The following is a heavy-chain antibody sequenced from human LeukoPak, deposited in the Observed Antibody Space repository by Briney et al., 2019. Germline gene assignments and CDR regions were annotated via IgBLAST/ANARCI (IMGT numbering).Heavy chain of an antibody. CDR1: GGTFSSYG. J-gene: IGHJ4*02. CDR3: ARDRAPRPLLL. V-gene: IGHV1-18*01. Sequence: ASVKVSCKASGGTFSSYGISWVRQAPGQGLEWMGWISAYNGNTNYAQKLQGRVTMTTDTSTSTAYMELRSLRSDDTAVYYCARDRAPRPLLLWGQGTLVTVSS. CDR2: ISAYNGNT.